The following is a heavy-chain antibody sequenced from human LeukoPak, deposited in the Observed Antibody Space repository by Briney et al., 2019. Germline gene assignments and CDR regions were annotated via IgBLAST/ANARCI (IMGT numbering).Heavy chain of an antibody. J-gene: IGHJ1*01. CDR1: GGTFSSYA. D-gene: IGHD6-6*01. CDR3: ARSGQLVREYFQH. CDR2: IIPIFGTA. V-gene: IGHV1-69*13. Sequence: SVKVSCKAFGGTFSSYAISWVRQAPGQGLEWMGGIIPIFGTANYAQKFQGRVTITADESTSTAYMELSSLRSEDTAVYYCARSGQLVREYFQHWGQGTLVTVSS.